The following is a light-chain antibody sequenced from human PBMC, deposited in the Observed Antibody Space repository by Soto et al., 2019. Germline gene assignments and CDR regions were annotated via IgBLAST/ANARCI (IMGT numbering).Light chain of an antibody. CDR3: QPYNNWPLT. J-gene: IGKJ4*02. CDR1: EGIGVS. Sequence: EVGITQSPATLSMSPWEGVTLSCRASEGIGVSLALYQHKPGQTPRLLIYDTSTRATGVPARFSGSRSGPEFTLTITSLQSEDFAIYYCQPYNNWPLTFGGGTKLDIK. CDR2: DTS. V-gene: IGKV3-15*01.